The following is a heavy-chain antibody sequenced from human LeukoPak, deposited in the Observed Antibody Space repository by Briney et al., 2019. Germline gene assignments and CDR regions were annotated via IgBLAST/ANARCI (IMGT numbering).Heavy chain of an antibody. J-gene: IGHJ4*02. CDR2: INHSGST. CDR1: GGSISSYY. D-gene: IGHD2-15*01. CDR3: ARGPGGSCVDY. Sequence: SETLSLTCTVSGGSISSYYWSWIRQPPGKGLEWIGEINHSGSTNYNPSLKSRVTISVDTSKNQFSLKLSSVTAADTAVYYCARGPGGSCVDYWGQGTLVTVSS. V-gene: IGHV4-34*01.